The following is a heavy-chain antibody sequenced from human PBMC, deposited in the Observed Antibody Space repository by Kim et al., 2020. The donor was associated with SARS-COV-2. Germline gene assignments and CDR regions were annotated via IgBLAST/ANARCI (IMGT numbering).Heavy chain of an antibody. J-gene: IGHJ6*01. V-gene: IGHV4-34*01. D-gene: IGHD3-3*01. CDR1: GGSFSGYY. Sequence: SETLSLTCAVYGGSFSGYYWSWIRQPPGKGLEWIGEINHSGSTNYNPSLKSRVTISVDTSKNQFSLKLSSVTAADTAVYYCARGRGSRDFWSGNYYYYYG. CDR3: ARGRGSRDFWSGNYYYYYG. CDR2: INHSGST.